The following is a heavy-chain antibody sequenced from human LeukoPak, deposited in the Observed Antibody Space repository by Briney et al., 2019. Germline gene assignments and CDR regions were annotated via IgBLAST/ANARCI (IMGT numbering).Heavy chain of an antibody. D-gene: IGHD1-20*01. V-gene: IGHV3-30*18. Sequence: PGGSLRLSCAASGFTFRIYDMHWVRQAPGQGLEWVAVMSNDGTNEYYGDSVKGRFTISRDNSRNTLHLQMNSLRPDDTAVYYCAKSIRVIGTTALGYWGPGTLVTVSS. CDR2: MSNDGTNE. J-gene: IGHJ4*02. CDR1: GFTFRIYD. CDR3: AKSIRVIGTTALGY.